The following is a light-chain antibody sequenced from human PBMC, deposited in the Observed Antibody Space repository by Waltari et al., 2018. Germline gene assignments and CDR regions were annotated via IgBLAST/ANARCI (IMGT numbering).Light chain of an antibody. Sequence: SALTQPASVSGSPVPSITLSCTGSSRYVAGDGSFSWYQDHPGQAPNVINYNVNNPPSGLSDRVSGSTSGNTASLTISGRQAEDEATYYGSSQASNNVGIFGGGTKLTVL. CDR1: SRYVAGDGS. CDR2: NVN. J-gene: IGLJ2*01. CDR3: SSQASNNVGI. V-gene: IGLV2-14*03.